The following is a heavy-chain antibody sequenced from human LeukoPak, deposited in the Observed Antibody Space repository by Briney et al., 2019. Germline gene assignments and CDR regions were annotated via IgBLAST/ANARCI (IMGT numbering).Heavy chain of an antibody. CDR1: GFTFSSYG. CDR3: AELGITMIGGV. D-gene: IGHD3-10*02. CDR2: ISSSGSTI. V-gene: IGHV3-48*04. Sequence: GGSLRLSCAASGFTFSSYGLGWVRQAPGKGLEWVSYISSSGSTIYYADSVKGRFTTSRDNAKNSLYLQMNSLRAEDTAVYYCAELGITMIGGVWGKGTTVTISS. J-gene: IGHJ6*04.